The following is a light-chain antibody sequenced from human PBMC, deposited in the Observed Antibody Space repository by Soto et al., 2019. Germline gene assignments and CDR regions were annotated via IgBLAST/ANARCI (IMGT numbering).Light chain of an antibody. CDR2: DAS. CDR1: QGISSY. Sequence: SLFASLGDRDTITCRASQGISSYLGWYQQKPGHAPKLLIYDASTWGSGVPSRFSGSGSFTADTLIISSPEASAFLLNYSYHHCRSPLTCGRGTKVDIK. V-gene: IGKV1-9*01. J-gene: IGKJ4*01. CDR3: YHHCRSPLT.